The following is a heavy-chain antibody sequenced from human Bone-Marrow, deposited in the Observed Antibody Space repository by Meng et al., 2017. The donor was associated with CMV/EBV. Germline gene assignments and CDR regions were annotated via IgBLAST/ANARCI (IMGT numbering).Heavy chain of an antibody. J-gene: IGHJ6*02. CDR1: GFSFSGYW. Sequence: GGSLRPSCAASGFSFSGYWMSWVRQAPGKGLVWVANIKQDGSEKYYVDSMKGRFIISRDNAKKSLYLQMNSLRAEDTAVYYCARQGVGAGYAAGLPYGLDVWGRGTTVTVSS. D-gene: IGHD2-2*01. CDR2: IKQDGSEK. V-gene: IGHV3-7*01. CDR3: ARQGVGAGYAAGLPYGLDV.